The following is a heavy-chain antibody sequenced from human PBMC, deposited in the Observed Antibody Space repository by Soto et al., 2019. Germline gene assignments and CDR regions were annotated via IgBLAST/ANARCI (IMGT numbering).Heavy chain of an antibody. CDR3: ARVSMVGSYLTSDAFDI. CDR2: IYSGGST. D-gene: IGHD1-26*01. V-gene: IGHV3-53*01. CDR1: GFTVSSNY. J-gene: IGHJ3*02. Sequence: EVQLVESGGGLIQPGGSLRLSCAASGFTVSSNYMSWVRQAPGKGLEWVSVIYSGGSTYYADSVKGRFTISRDNSKNTLYLQMNRLRAYDTAVYYCARVSMVGSYLTSDAFDIWGQGTMVTVSS.